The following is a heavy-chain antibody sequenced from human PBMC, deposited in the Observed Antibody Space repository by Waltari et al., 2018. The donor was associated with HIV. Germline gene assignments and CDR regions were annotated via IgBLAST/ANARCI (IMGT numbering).Heavy chain of an antibody. J-gene: IGHJ4*02. CDR3: ARVPYSSGWYGDNIDY. D-gene: IGHD6-19*01. CDR1: GGIFFIYA. V-gene: IGHV1-69*04. Sequence: QVQLVQSGAEVKKPGSSVKVSCKASGGIFFIYAFTWVRQAPGQGLEWMGRVVPVLNSATYAEKFRGRVTITADKSTSTAYMEMSGLRSEDTAVYFCARVPYSSGWYGDNIDYWGQGTLVIVSS. CDR2: VVPVLNSA.